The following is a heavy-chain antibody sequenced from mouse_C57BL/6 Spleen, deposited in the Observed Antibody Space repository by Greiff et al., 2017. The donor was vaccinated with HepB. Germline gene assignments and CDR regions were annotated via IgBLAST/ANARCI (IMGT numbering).Heavy chain of an antibody. CDR1: GYAFSSSW. CDR2: IYPGDGDT. CDR3: ASGDDFDY. D-gene: IGHD3-1*01. J-gene: IGHJ2*01. V-gene: IGHV1-82*01. Sequence: QVQLQQSGPELVKPGASVKISCKASGYAFSSSWMNWVKQRPGKGLEWIGRIYPGDGDTNYNGKFKGKATLTADKSSSTAYMQLSSLTSENSAVYFCASGDDFDYWGQGTTLTVSS.